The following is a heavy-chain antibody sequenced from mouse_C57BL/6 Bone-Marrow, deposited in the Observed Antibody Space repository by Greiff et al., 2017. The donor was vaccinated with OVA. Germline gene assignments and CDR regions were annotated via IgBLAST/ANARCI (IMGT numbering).Heavy chain of an antibody. V-gene: IGHV5-4*01. CDR2: ISDGGSYT. J-gene: IGHJ4*01. CDR3: ARESHYDGSSSYYAMDY. Sequence: DVKLVESGGGLVKPGGSLKLSCAASGFTFSSYAMSWVRQTPEKRLEWVATISDGGSYTYYPDNVKGRFTISRDNAKNNLYLQMSHLKSEDTAMYYCARESHYDGSSSYYAMDYWGQGTSVTVSS. CDR1: GFTFSSYA. D-gene: IGHD1-1*01.